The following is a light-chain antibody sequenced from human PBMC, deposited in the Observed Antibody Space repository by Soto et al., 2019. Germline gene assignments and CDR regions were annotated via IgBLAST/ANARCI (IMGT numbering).Light chain of an antibody. V-gene: IGKV3-20*01. CDR3: HQYGGSPGT. Sequence: EIVLTRSPHTLSLSPGARAPLSGRASQSVSSNYLAWYQQRPGQPPRLLIYDASSRATGVPDRFSGSGSGTDFTLTISRLEPEEFAVYYCHQYGGSPGTLGQGTKVDIK. J-gene: IGKJ1*01. CDR2: DAS. CDR1: QSVSSNY.